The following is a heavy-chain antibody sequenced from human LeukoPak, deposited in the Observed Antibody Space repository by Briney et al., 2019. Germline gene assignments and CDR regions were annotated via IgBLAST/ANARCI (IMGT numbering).Heavy chain of an antibody. CDR3: AKGTYYDFWIYFDY. Sequence: SETLSLTCSISDGSISSYYWNWIRQSPGKGPEWIGHIHYSGSTHYNSALQSRVSISIDTSKSHFTLKLRSVTAADTAVYYCAKGTYYDFWIYFDYWGQGTLVTVSS. V-gene: IGHV4-59*01. J-gene: IGHJ4*02. D-gene: IGHD3-3*01. CDR1: DGSISSYY. CDR2: IHYSGST.